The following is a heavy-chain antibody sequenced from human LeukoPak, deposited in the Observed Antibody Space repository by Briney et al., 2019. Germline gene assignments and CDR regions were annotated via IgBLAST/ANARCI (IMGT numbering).Heavy chain of an antibody. CDR2: IYYGGRS. V-gene: IGHV4-30-2*01. CDR3: ARGYGDNSGAFDI. D-gene: IGHD4-23*01. Sequence: SETLSLTCTVSGGSIMVAAYSWSWVRQPPGKGLEWIGYIYYGGRSYYNPSLKSRVTISLDRSKTQFSLRLSSVTAADTAVYFCARGYGDNSGAFDIWGQGTLVTVSS. CDR1: GGSIMVAAYS. J-gene: IGHJ3*02.